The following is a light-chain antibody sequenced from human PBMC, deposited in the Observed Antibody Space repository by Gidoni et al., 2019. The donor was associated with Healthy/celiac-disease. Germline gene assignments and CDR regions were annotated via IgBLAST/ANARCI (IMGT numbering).Light chain of an antibody. J-gene: IGKJ1*01. CDR1: QSVSSSY. CDR2: GAS. CDR3: QQYGSSLPWT. V-gene: IGKV3-20*01. Sequence: EIVLTQSPGTPSLSPGERATLTCRASQSVSSSYLAWYQQKPGQAPRLLIYGASSRATGSPARFSGSGSGTDFTLTISSLEPEDFAVYYCQQYGSSLPWTFGQGTKVEIK.